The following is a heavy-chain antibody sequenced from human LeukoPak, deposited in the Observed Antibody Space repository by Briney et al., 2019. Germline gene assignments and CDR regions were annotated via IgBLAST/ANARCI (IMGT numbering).Heavy chain of an antibody. CDR2: IHYRGTT. J-gene: IGHJ3*02. Sequence: PSETLSLTCSVSGASINSYYWNWIRQSPGKGLEWLGNIHYRGTTNYNPSLKSRVTLSLDSSKSQFALKVTSVTAADTAVYYCASLGESSDAFDIWGQGTMVTVSS. CDR1: GASINSYY. D-gene: IGHD3-16*01. V-gene: IGHV4-59*13. CDR3: ASLGESSDAFDI.